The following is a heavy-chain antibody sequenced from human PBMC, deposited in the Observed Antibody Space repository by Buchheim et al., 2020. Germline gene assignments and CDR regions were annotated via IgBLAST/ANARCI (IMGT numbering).Heavy chain of an antibody. CDR1: GASINSGGYY. D-gene: IGHD6-19*01. J-gene: IGHJ6*02. Sequence: HLQGSGPGLVRPSETLSLTCTVSGASINSGGYYWDWVRQPPGKGLEWVGHIYSGGSTYFNPSLKSRVTISFDASNNQISLMLTSVTAADTGTYYCARGSYQTGWRGFSYYSMDVWDQGT. V-gene: IGHV4-39*07. CDR2: IYSGGST. CDR3: ARGSYQTGWRGFSYYSMDV.